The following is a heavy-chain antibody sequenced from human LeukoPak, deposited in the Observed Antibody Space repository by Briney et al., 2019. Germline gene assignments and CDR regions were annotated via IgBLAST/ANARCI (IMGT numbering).Heavy chain of an antibody. V-gene: IGHV3-21*01. J-gene: IGHJ4*02. CDR3: ARDKYGDYGLDY. CDR2: ISSSSTYI. D-gene: IGHD4-17*01. Sequence: GGSLRLSCAASGFTSSSYTMNWVRQAPGKGLEWVSSISSSSTYIYYADSVKGRFTISRDYARNSLSLQMNSLRAEDTAVYYCARDKYGDYGLDYWGPGTLVTVSS. CDR1: GFTSSSYT.